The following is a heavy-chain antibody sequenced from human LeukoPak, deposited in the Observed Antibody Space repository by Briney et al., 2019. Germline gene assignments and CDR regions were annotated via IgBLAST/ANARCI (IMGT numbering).Heavy chain of an antibody. CDR3: ARDGGLLPDN. CDR1: GFPFSTYS. J-gene: IGHJ4*02. D-gene: IGHD1-14*01. V-gene: IGHV3-74*01. CDR2: ISPDGSSK. Sequence: GGSLRLSCAASGFPFSTYSMHWVRQPPGKGLVWVSRISPDGSSKSYANSVKGRFIISRDNAKSTLSLQMTSLTAEDTAVYYCARDGGLLPDNWGKGTLVTVSS.